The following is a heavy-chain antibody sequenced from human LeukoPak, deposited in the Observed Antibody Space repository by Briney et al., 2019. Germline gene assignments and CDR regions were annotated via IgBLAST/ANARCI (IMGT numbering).Heavy chain of an antibody. CDR2: ISYDGSNK. CDR3: AKDPEYCSSTSCSSFDY. CDR1: GFTFSSYA. V-gene: IGHV3-30-3*01. D-gene: IGHD2-2*01. Sequence: GGSLRLSCAASGFTFSSYAMHWVRQAPGKGLEWVAVISYDGSNKYYADSVKGRFTISRDNSKNTLYLQMNSLRAEDTAVYYCAKDPEYCSSTSCSSFDYWGQGTLVTVSS. J-gene: IGHJ4*02.